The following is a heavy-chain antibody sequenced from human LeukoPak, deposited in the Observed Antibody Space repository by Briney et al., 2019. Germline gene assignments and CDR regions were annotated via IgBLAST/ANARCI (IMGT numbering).Heavy chain of an antibody. J-gene: IGHJ5*02. Sequence: GGSLRLSCAASGFTFSSYWMHWVRQAPGRGLVWVSRINSDGSSTSYADSVKGRFTISRDNAKNTLYLQMNSLRAEDTAVYYCAREGGDYYGSGSQFDPWGQGTLVTVSS. CDR1: GFTFSSYW. V-gene: IGHV3-74*01. CDR3: AREGGDYYGSGSQFDP. D-gene: IGHD3-10*01. CDR2: INSDGSST.